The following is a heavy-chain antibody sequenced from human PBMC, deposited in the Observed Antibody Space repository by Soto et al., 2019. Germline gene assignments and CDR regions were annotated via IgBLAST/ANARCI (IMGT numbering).Heavy chain of an antibody. Sequence: SLSNGDRRFTFDENGVDLVGRAPGKKLEWVSGISWNSGSIGYADSVKGRFTISRDNAKNSLYLQMNSLRAEDTALYYCAKGMSRGYCSSTSCPEHAFDIWGQGTMVTVSS. D-gene: IGHD2-2*01. CDR3: AKGMSRGYCSSTSCPEHAFDI. CDR2: ISWNSGSI. J-gene: IGHJ3*02. CDR1: RFTFDENG. V-gene: IGHV3-9*01.